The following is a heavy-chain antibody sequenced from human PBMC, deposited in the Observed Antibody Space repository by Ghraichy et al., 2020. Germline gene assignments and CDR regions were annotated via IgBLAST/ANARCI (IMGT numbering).Heavy chain of an antibody. J-gene: IGHJ4*02. V-gene: IGHV3-74*01. Sequence: GGSLRLSCAASGFTFSNYWMHWVRQAPGKGLVWVSRIRSDGSSTIYADSVKGRFTISRDNAKNTLYLQMNSLRAEDTAVYYCAREYCSGGRYFFGTGGSHFDYWGQGTLVTVSS. D-gene: IGHD2-15*01. CDR2: IRSDGSST. CDR3: AREYCSGGRYFFGTGGSHFDY. CDR1: GFTFSNYW.